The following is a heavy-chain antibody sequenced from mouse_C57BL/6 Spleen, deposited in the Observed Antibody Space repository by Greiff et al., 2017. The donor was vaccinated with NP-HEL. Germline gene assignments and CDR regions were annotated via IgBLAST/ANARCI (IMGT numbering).Heavy chain of an antibody. J-gene: IGHJ1*03. CDR2: IYPGDGDT. V-gene: IGHV1-80*01. Sequence: VQLQQSGAELVKPGASVKISCKASGYAFSSYWMNWVKQRPGKGLEWIGQIYPGDGDTNYNGKFKGKATLTADKSSSTAYMQLSSLTSEDSAVYFCARSGYYYGSSSYWYFDVWGTGTTVTVSS. CDR3: ARSGYYYGSSSYWYFDV. CDR1: GYAFSSYW. D-gene: IGHD1-1*01.